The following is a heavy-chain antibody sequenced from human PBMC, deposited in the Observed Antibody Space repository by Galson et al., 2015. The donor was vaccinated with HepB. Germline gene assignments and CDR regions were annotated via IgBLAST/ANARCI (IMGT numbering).Heavy chain of an antibody. V-gene: IGHV1-18*01. CDR3: ARYEGGTGIYAFDI. J-gene: IGHJ3*02. CDR2: ISAYNGNT. Sequence: SVKVSCKASGYTFTSYGISWVRQAPGQGLEWIGWISAYNGNTNYAQKLQGRVTMTTDTSTSTAYMELRSLRSDDTAVYYCARYEGGTGIYAFDIWGQGTMVTVSS. CDR1: GYTFTSYG. D-gene: IGHD1-1*01.